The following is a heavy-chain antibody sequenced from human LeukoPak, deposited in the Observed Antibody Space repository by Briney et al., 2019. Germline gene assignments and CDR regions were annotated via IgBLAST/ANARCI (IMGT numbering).Heavy chain of an antibody. D-gene: IGHD3-22*01. CDR2: IYTSGST. J-gene: IGHJ4*02. CDR1: GGSISSGSYY. V-gene: IGHV4-61*02. CDR3: ARDDSSGYYDY. Sequence: TSETLSLTCTVSGGSISSGSYYWSWIRQPAGKGLEWIGRIYTSGSTNYNPSLKSRVTISVDTSKNQFSLKLSSVTAADTAVYYCARDDSSGYYDYWGQGTLVTVSS.